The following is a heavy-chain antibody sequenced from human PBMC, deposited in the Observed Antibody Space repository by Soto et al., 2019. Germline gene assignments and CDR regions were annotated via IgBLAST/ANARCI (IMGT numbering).Heavy chain of an antibody. CDR3: AMLGCLSGGSSGMAV. D-gene: IGHD2-2*01. V-gene: IGHV3-72*01. CDR2: IRRKANSYTT. CDR1: GLIFSDYH. J-gene: IGHJ6*02. Sequence: EVQLVESGGGLVQPGGSLRLSCAASGLIFSDYHMDWVRQAPGKGLEWVGRIRRKANSYTTEYAASVKGRITISRDDSKNPLYLPMNSLKSEDTAVYYCAMLGCLSGGSSGMAVWGQGTTVTVSS.